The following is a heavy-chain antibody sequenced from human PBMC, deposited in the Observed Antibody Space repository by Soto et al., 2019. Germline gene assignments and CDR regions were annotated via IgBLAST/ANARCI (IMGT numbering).Heavy chain of an antibody. CDR1: GFTISSAW. D-gene: IGHD1-26*01. CDR3: TTGSVEGY. J-gene: IGHJ4*02. CDR2: IKTKTHGETT. V-gene: IGHV3-15*07. Sequence: EVQLVESGGGLVKPGGSLRLSCAASGFTISSAWMNWVRQAPGKGLEWVGRIKTKTHGETTDYAAPVKGRFTISRDDSETTLSLQMNSLKVEDTAVYYCTTGSVEGYWGQGTLVTVSS.